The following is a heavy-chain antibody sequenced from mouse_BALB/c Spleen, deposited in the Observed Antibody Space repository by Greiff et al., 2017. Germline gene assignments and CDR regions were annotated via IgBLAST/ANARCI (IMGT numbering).Heavy chain of an antibody. CDR1: GISITTGNYR. Sequence: VQLKESGPGLVKPSQTVSLTCTVTGISITTGNYRWSWIRQFPGNKLEWIGYIYYSGTITYNPSLTSRTTITRDTSKNQFFLEMNSLTAEDTATYYCARESELYPFAYWGQGTLVTVSA. CDR3: ARESELYPFAY. D-gene: IGHD2-12*01. CDR2: IYYSGTI. V-gene: IGHV3-5*02. J-gene: IGHJ3*01.